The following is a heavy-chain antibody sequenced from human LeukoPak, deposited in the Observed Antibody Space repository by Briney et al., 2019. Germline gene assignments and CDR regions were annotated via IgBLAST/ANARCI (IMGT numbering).Heavy chain of an antibody. V-gene: IGHV1-2*02. D-gene: IGHD3-10*01. Sequence: PSVKVSCKASGYTFTGYYMHWVRQAPGQGLEWMGWINLNSGGTNYAQKLQGRVTMTRDTSISTAYMELSRLRSDDTAVYYCARSRTGSGFLFDYWGQGTLVTVSS. J-gene: IGHJ4*02. CDR2: INLNSGGT. CDR3: ARSRTGSGFLFDY. CDR1: GYTFTGYY.